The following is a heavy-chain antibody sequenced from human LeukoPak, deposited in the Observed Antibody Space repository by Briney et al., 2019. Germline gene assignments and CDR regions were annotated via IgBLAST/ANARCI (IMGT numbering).Heavy chain of an antibody. Sequence: PGGSLRLSCEASGFRFSSFAMSWVRQTPGKGLEWVSSVSSSGGIPHYADVVKGRFTISRDNSQNTLYLHMNSLRGEDTAVYYCAKDKDSTSSNGFNHWGQGTLVTVSS. CDR1: GFRFSSFA. CDR3: AKDKDSTSSNGFNH. V-gene: IGHV3-23*01. D-gene: IGHD2-8*01. CDR2: VSSSGGIP. J-gene: IGHJ4*02.